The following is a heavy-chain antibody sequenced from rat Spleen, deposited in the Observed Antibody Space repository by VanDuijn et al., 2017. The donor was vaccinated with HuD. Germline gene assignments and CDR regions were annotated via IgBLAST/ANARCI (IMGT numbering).Heavy chain of an antibody. CDR1: GYSITSSY. CDR2: ISYSGST. CDR3: ARDGTGSYYPNYYVMDA. V-gene: IGHV3-1*01. Sequence: ELQLQESGPGLVKPSQSLSLTCSVSGYSITSSYWGWVRKFPGNKMEWMGYISYSGSTSYNPSLKSRISLTRDTSKNQFFLQLNSVTTEDTATYYCARDGTGSYYPNYYVMDAWGQGASVTVSS. J-gene: IGHJ4*01. D-gene: IGHD1-12*02.